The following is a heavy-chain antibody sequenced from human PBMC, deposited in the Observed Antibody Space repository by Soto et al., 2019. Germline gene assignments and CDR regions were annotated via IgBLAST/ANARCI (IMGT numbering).Heavy chain of an antibody. D-gene: IGHD2-2*01. CDR1: GYTFTSYF. J-gene: IGHJ5*02. V-gene: IGHV1-46*01. CDR2: INPSVGST. CDR3: AGRPISTSDPTNWFDP. Sequence: ASVKVSCKASGYTFTSYFMHWVRQAPGQGLEWMGLINPSVGSTGYAQKFQGRVTVTRDTSTSTVHRELSSLRAEDTAVYYCAGRPISTSDPTNWFDPWGQGTLVTVSS.